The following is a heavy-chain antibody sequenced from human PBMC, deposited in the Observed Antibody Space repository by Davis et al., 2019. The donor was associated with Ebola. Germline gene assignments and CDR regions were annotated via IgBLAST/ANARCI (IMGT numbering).Heavy chain of an antibody. CDR2: IKQDGSEK. D-gene: IGHD5-12*01. CDR3: VSGDGRGSSYDMDV. J-gene: IGHJ6*02. V-gene: IGHV3-7*03. Sequence: GESLKISCAASGLTFNMYWMSWVRQAPGKGPEWVAIIKQDGSEKYYVDSVKGRFTISRDNAKNSLFMQMNSLRAEETAVYYCVSGDGRGSSYDMDVWGQGTTVTVSS. CDR1: GLTFNMYW.